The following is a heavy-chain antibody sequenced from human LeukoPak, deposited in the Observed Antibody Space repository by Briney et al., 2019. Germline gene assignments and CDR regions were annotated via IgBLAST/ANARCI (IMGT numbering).Heavy chain of an antibody. J-gene: IGHJ4*02. CDR2: ICWNCGSI. CDR3: EKDSDWNYDRDYFDF. CDR1: GFTFDDYA. Sequence: RGRSLRLSCAASGFTFDDYAMLGVRQAPGRGLEGVSGICWNCGSIGYADSVKGRFTISRDNAKNSLYLQMNSLRAEDTALYYCEKDSDWNYDRDYFDFWGQGTLVTVSS. V-gene: IGHV3-9*01. D-gene: IGHD1-7*01.